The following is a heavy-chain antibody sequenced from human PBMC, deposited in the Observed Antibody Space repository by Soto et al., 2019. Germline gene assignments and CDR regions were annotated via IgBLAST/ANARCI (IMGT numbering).Heavy chain of an antibody. CDR2: IIPIFGTA. J-gene: IGHJ4*02. D-gene: IGHD3-22*01. CDR3: ARSPLLAVVVIASFDY. Sequence: QVQLVQSGAEVKKPGSSVKVSCKASRGTFSSYAMSWVRQAPGQGLEWMGGIIPIFGTANYAQKFQGRVTITADKSTSTAYMELSRLRSEDTAVYYCARSPLLAVVVIASFDYWGQGTLVTVSS. CDR1: RGTFSSYA. V-gene: IGHV1-69*06.